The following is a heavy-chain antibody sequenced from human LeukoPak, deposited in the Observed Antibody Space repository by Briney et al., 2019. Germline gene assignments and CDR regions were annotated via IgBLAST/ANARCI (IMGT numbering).Heavy chain of an antibody. Sequence: GGVLRLSCVASGLTFSSYAMSWGRQDPGKGLEWVSAISCSGNSTYYQDFVKSRFNNPRDNSKNTLQLQMNSLRGEGPPVYYIAKGRYELGGWGRGTLVTVSS. CDR3: AKGRYELGG. V-gene: IGHV3-23*01. CDR1: GLTFSSYA. CDR2: ISCSGNST. J-gene: IGHJ4*02. D-gene: IGHD3-16*01.